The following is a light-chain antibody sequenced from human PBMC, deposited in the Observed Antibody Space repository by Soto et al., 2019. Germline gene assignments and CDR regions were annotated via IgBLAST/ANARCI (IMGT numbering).Light chain of an antibody. CDR1: QSVSSRH. J-gene: IGKJ5*01. CDR2: GTS. Sequence: EIVMTQSPATLSVSPGERATLSCRASQSVSSRHLAWYQQKPGQAPRLLIYGTSSRATGIPDRFSGSGSGRDFTLTISRLEAEDFAVYHCQQYGSSPITFGQGTRLEIK. CDR3: QQYGSSPIT. V-gene: IGKV3-20*01.